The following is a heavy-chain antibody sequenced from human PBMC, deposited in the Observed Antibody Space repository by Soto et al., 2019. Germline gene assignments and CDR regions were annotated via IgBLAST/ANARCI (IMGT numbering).Heavy chain of an antibody. Sequence: PGESLKISCKGSGYSFISYWIVLVRQITGKGLEWMGIIYPGDSDTRYSPSFQGQVTISADKSISTAYLQWSSLKASDTAMYYCARDYVDTASYGMDVWGQGTTVTVSS. CDR2: IYPGDSDT. J-gene: IGHJ6*02. D-gene: IGHD5-18*01. CDR3: ARDYVDTASYGMDV. CDR1: GYSFISYW. V-gene: IGHV5-51*01.